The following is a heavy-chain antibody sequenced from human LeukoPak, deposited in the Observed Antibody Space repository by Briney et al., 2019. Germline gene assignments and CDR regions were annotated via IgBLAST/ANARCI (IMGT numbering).Heavy chain of an antibody. CDR1: GGSFSGYY. Sequence: SETLSLTCAVYGGSFSGYYWSWLRQPPGKGLEWIGEINHSGSTNYNPSLKSRVTISVDTSKNQFSLKLSSVTAADTAVYYCARGRWYYYGSGSYYNYYYGMDVWGQGTTVTVSS. D-gene: IGHD3-10*01. V-gene: IGHV4-34*01. CDR3: ARGRWYYYGSGSYYNYYYGMDV. CDR2: INHSGST. J-gene: IGHJ6*02.